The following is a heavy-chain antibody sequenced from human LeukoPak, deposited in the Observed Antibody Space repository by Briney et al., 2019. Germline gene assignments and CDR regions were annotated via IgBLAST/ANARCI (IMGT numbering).Heavy chain of an antibody. J-gene: IGHJ4*02. CDR1: GGSISGYY. Sequence: SETLSLTCSVSGGSISGYYWSWIRQHPGKGLEWIGYIYYSGSTYYNPSLKSRVTISVDTSKNQFSLNLSSVTAADTAVYYCARSQDIIAVPAALPVRWGQGALVTVSS. CDR2: IYYSGST. V-gene: IGHV4-31*03. D-gene: IGHD2-2*01. CDR3: ARSQDIIAVPAALPVR.